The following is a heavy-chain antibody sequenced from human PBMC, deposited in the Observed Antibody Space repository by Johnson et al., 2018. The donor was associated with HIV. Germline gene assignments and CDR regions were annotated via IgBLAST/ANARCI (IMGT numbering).Heavy chain of an antibody. CDR1: GFTFSNYD. V-gene: IGHV3-30*02. CDR3: GEVGRTGSAFDM. CDR2: IRYDGSNK. D-gene: IGHD2-15*01. Sequence: QVQLVESGGGVVQPGRSLRLSCAASGFTFSNYDIHWVRQAPGKGLEWVAFIRYDGSNKYYADSVKGRFTISRDNSKNTLYLQMNTLRAEDTAVYYCGEVGRTGSAFDMWGLGTMVTVSS. J-gene: IGHJ3*02.